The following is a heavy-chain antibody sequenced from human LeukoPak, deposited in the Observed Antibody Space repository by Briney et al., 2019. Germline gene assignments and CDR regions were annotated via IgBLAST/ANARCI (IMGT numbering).Heavy chain of an antibody. V-gene: IGHV3-30*18. CDR3: AKDSHDYGDYVLDY. J-gene: IGHJ4*02. D-gene: IGHD4-17*01. CDR1: GFTFSSYG. Sequence: GGSLRLSCAASGFTFSSYGMHWVRQAPGKGLEWVAVISYDGSNKYYADSVKGRFTISRDNSKNTLYPQMNSLRAEDTAVYYCAKDSHDYGDYVLDYWGQGTLVTVSS. CDR2: ISYDGSNK.